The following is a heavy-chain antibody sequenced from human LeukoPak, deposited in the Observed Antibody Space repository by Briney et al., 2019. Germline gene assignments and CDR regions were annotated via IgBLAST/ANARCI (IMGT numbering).Heavy chain of an antibody. D-gene: IGHD3-9*01. CDR1: GFTFSSYE. Sequence: GGSLRLSCAASGFTFSSYEMNWVRQAPGKGLEWVSYISSSAGTIYYADSVKGRFTSSRDNAKNSLYLQMNSLTAEDTALYYCARGAPSGILSSPFDYWGQGTLVTVSS. CDR2: ISSSAGTI. CDR3: ARGAPSGILSSPFDY. J-gene: IGHJ4*02. V-gene: IGHV3-48*03.